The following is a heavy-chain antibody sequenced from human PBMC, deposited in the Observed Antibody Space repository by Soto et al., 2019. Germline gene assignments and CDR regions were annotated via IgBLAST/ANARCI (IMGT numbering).Heavy chain of an antibody. V-gene: IGHV3-7*01. CDR2: INQDGSEK. J-gene: IGHJ4*02. CDR1: GFIFSNFW. CDR3: AVLSIAAVVDF. Sequence: EEKLVESGGGLVQPGGSLRLSCAASGFIFSNFWINWVRQAPGKGLEWVASINQDGSEKYYVDSVKGRFTISRDNAKNSLYLQMNSLRAEDTAAYYCAVLSIAAVVDFWGQGTLVTVSS. D-gene: IGHD6-25*01.